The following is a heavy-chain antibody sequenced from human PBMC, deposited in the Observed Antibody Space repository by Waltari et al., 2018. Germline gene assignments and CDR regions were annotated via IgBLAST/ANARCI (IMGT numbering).Heavy chain of an antibody. J-gene: IGHJ5*02. CDR2: INHSGSP. Sequence: QVQLQQWGAGLLKHSEPLSLTCAVYGGSFSGYYWSWIRKPPGKGLERIGEINHSGSPHYIPTSRIPVTISVDTSTAQFSLKLTSVTAAYTSVYYCARGRGQPRIVVVPAAINWFDPWGQATLVTVSS. D-gene: IGHD2-2*01. CDR1: GGSFSGYY. CDR3: ARGRGQPRIVVVPAAINWFDP. V-gene: IGHV4-34*01.